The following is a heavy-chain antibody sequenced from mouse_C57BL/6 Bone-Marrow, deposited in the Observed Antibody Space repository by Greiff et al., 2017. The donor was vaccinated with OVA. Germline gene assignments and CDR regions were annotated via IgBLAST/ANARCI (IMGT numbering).Heavy chain of an antibody. V-gene: IGHV1-11*01. CDR3: RRGYYYLDY. CDR1: GYTFTDHI. D-gene: IGHD1-1*01. J-gene: IGHJ2*01. Sequence: LQQSGADLASPGASVTLSCTASGYTFTDHIMTWVNQRPGKGLAWIGRICTVSGDNNYTQKFMGKVTFSVDRSYSTVYRVVNSLTSEDPAVYYCRRGYYYLDYWGQGTTLTVSS. CDR2: ICTVSGDN.